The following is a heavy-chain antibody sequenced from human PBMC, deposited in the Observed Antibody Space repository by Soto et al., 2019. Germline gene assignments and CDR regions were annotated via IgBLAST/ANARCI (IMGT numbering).Heavy chain of an antibody. CDR2: ISYDGSNK. D-gene: IGHD3-3*01. V-gene: IGHV3-30*18. CDR1: GFTFSSYG. CDR3: AKDPGGFGVILGYFDY. J-gene: IGHJ4*02. Sequence: QVQLVESGGGVVQPGRSLRLSCAASGFTFSSYGMHWVRQAPGKGLEWVAVISYDGSNKYYADSVKGRFTISRDNSKNTLYLQMNSLRAEDTAVYYCAKDPGGFGVILGYFDYWGQGTLGTVSS.